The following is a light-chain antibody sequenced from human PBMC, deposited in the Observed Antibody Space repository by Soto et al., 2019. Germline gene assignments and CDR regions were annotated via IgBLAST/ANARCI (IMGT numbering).Light chain of an antibody. CDR2: WAS. Sequence: EIVLTQSPGTLSLSPGERATLSCRASQSVSSNYLAWYQQKPGQPPKVLIYWASNRESGVPDRFSGSGSGTDFTLTISSLQAEDVAVYYCQQYYSIPWTFGQGTKVDIK. V-gene: IGKV4-1*01. CDR1: QSVSSNY. J-gene: IGKJ1*01. CDR3: QQYYSIPWT.